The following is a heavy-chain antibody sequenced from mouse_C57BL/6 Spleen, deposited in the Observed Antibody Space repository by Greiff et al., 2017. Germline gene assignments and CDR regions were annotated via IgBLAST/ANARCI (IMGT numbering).Heavy chain of an antibody. Sequence: VQLQQSGAELVMPGASVKLSCKASGYTFTSYWMHWVKQRPGQGLEWIGEIDPSDSYTNYNQKFKGKSTLTVDKSSSTAYMQLSSLTSEDSAVYYCARVNYYGTSYYFDYWGQGTTLTVSS. CDR3: ARVNYYGTSYYFDY. V-gene: IGHV1-69*01. CDR1: GYTFTSYW. CDR2: IDPSDSYT. J-gene: IGHJ2*01. D-gene: IGHD1-1*01.